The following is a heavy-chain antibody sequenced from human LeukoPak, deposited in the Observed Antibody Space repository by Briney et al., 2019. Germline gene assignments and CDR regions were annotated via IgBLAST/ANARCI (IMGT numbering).Heavy chain of an antibody. Sequence: PSETLSLTCTVFGGSISSYYWSWIRQPPGKGLEWIGYIYYSGSTNYNPSLKSRVTISVDTSKNQFSLKLSSVTAADTAVYYCARGVSYYYYYMDVWGKGTTVTISS. CDR1: GGSISSYY. V-gene: IGHV4-59*01. CDR3: ARGVSYYYYYMDV. D-gene: IGHD2-21*01. CDR2: IYYSGST. J-gene: IGHJ6*03.